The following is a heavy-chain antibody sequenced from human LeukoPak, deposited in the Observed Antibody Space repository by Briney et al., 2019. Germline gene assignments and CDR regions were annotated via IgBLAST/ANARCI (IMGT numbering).Heavy chain of an antibody. V-gene: IGHV4-39*07. CDR2: IYDSVIT. D-gene: IGHD2-2*01. Sequence: SGTLSLTCTVSGGSISRSSYYWGCTRHPPGKGLGWVGRIYDSVITYDNPSLKSRVTVSVDTSKNQFSLKLSSVSAADTAAYYWARALVTSRTYYFDYWGQGTLVTVSS. CDR3: ARALVTSRTYYFDY. J-gene: IGHJ4*02. CDR1: GGSISRSSYY.